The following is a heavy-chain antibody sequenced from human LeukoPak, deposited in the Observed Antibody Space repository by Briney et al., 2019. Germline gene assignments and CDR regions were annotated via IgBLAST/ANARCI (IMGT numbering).Heavy chain of an antibody. Sequence: ASVKVSCKVSGYTLTELSMHWVRQAPGKGLEWMGGFDPEDDETIYAQKFQGRVTMTEDTSTDTAYMELSSLRSDDTAVYYCARDERAHGGNWGYFDYWGQGILVTVSS. CDR1: GYTLTELS. D-gene: IGHD4-23*01. V-gene: IGHV1-24*01. CDR2: FDPEDDET. CDR3: ARDERAHGGNWGYFDY. J-gene: IGHJ4*02.